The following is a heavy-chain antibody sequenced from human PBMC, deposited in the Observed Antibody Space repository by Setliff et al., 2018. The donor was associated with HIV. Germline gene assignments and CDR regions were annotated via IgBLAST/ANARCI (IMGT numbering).Heavy chain of an antibody. CDR2: IFYSGNT. CDR3: ARPQYPGYYFDY. Sequence: PSETLSLTCTVSGDSMSSSSYYWGWIRQPPGKGLEWIGSIFYSGNTYYKPSLKSRVTISVDTSKNQFSLKLSSVTAADTAVYYCARPQYPGYYFDYWGQGTLVTV. J-gene: IGHJ4*02. D-gene: IGHD2-2*01. CDR1: GDSMSSSSYY. V-gene: IGHV4-39*01.